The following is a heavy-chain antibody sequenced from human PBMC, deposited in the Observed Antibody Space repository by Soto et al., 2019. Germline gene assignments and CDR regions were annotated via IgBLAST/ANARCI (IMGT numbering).Heavy chain of an antibody. CDR1: GYTFTRYT. D-gene: IGHD2-2*01. V-gene: IGHV1-3*01. J-gene: IGHJ5*02. Sequence: GASVKVSCKASGYTFTRYTMNWVRQAPGQRPKCMGWSNPDNGNTKSSQKFQYRVIITRDTSASTAYMDLSILRSEETAVYYCTRGIATDQLRPWSQGTLVTVSS. CDR3: TRGIATDQLRP. CDR2: SNPDNGNT.